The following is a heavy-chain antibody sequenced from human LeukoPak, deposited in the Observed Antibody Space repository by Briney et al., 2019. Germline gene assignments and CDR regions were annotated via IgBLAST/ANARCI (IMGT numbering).Heavy chain of an antibody. CDR2: ISPNSGGT. D-gene: IGHD4-17*01. J-gene: IGHJ5*02. CDR3: ARTLTVTTGWFDP. CDR1: GYTFTDYY. Sequence: ASVKVSCKASGYTFTDYYMHWVRQAPGQGLEWMGWISPNSGGTAYVQKFQGRVTMSRDTSISTAYMELSRLRSDDTAVYYCARTLTVTTGWFDPWGQGTLVTVSS. V-gene: IGHV1-2*02.